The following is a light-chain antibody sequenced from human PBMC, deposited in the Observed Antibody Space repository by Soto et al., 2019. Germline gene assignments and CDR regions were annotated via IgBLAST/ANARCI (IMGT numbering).Light chain of an antibody. Sequence: QSALTQPASVSGSPGQSITISCTGTSSEVGGYNYVSWYQQHPGKAPKLMIYEVSNRPSGVSNRFSGSKSGNTASLTISGLQAEDEADYFCNSYGSTSTRYVFGTGTKLTVL. V-gene: IGLV2-14*01. CDR1: SSEVGGYNY. CDR2: EVS. CDR3: NSYGSTSTRYV. J-gene: IGLJ1*01.